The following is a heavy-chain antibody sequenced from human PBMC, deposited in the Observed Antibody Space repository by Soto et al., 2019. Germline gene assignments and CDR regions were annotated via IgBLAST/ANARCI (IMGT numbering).Heavy chain of an antibody. D-gene: IGHD1-26*01. V-gene: IGHV3-23*01. CDR2: ISGSGGST. Sequence: EVQLLDSGGALVQPGGSLRLSCAASGFTFNNYPMNWVRQAPGKGPEWVSGISGSGGSTDYADSVKGRFTVSRDNSKNTVYLQMNSLRAEDTAVYYCAKRPLKYSGSYFDYWGQGTLVTVSS. CDR1: GFTFNNYP. J-gene: IGHJ4*02. CDR3: AKRPLKYSGSYFDY.